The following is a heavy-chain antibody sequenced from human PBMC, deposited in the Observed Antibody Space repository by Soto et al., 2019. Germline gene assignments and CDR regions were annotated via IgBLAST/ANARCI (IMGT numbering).Heavy chain of an antibody. V-gene: IGHV3-23*01. CDR2: ILSNGGST. J-gene: IGHJ4*02. Sequence: GSLRLSCAASGFTFSSYWMHWVRQAPGKGLEWVSRILSNGGSTYYADSVKGRFTISRDNSKNTLYLQMNSLCAEDTAVYYCAKGGVSRPDYWGQGSQVTVSS. CDR3: AKGGVSRPDY. CDR1: GFTFSSYW. D-gene: IGHD3-10*01.